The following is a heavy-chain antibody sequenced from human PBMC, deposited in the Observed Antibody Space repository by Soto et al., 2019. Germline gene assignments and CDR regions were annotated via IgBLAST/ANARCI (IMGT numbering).Heavy chain of an antibody. CDR3: ARADGAGAFDF. J-gene: IGHJ5*01. Sequence: QVQLVQSGAEVKKPGASVKVSCTGSGYTFRSYDIHWVRQATGQGIEWMGWVNPNTGNTGYAQKFQGRVTMTRDMSKSSAYMEVNSLTSEDTAIYYCARADGAGAFDFWGQGTLVSVSS. CDR1: GYTFRSYD. D-gene: IGHD3-10*01. V-gene: IGHV1-8*01. CDR2: VNPNTGNT.